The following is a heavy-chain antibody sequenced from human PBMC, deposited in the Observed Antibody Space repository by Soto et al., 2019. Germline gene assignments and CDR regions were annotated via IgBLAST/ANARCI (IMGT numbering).Heavy chain of an antibody. D-gene: IGHD3-10*01. CDR2: INDSGNI. CDR1: GGSFSGYQ. V-gene: IGHV4-34*01. Sequence: QVQLQQWGAGLLKPSETLSLTCAVYGGSFSGYQWTWIRQTPGKGLEWIGEINDSGNINYNPSLKSRVTILVDTAKKEISLKLSSVSSAATAVYYCMRGLILWFGELARRGGYYYYMDVWGKGTSVTVSS. CDR3: MRGLILWFGELARRGGYYYYMDV. J-gene: IGHJ6*03.